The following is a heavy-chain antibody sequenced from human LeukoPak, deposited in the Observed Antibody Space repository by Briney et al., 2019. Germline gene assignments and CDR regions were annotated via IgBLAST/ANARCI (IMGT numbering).Heavy chain of an antibody. D-gene: IGHD6-13*01. CDR2: ISNGGGST. J-gene: IGHJ4*02. Sequence: GGSLRLSHAASGFTFTSYAMGWARLAPGRGLGWVSAISNGGGSTYYADSVRGRFTISRDNSKITLFLQVNSPRAEDSAVYYCTVSSFSSTWYSWVHWGQGTLVTVSS. CDR3: TVSSFSSTWYSWVH. CDR1: GFTFTSYA. V-gene: IGHV3-23*01.